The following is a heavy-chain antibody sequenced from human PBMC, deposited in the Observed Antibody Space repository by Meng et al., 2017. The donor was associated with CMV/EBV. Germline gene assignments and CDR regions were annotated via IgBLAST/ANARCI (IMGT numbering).Heavy chain of an antibody. CDR3: ARGGIAAAGLH. V-gene: IGHV4-39*07. D-gene: IGHD6-13*01. CDR2: IYYSGST. J-gene: IGHJ4*02. CDR1: GGSISISSYY. Sequence: QESGPGLVKPSETLSLTCPVSGGSISISSYYWGWIRQPPGKGLEWIGSIYYSGSTYYNPSLKSRVTISVDTSKNQFSLKLSSVTAADTAVYYCARGGIAAAGLHWGQGTLVTVSS.